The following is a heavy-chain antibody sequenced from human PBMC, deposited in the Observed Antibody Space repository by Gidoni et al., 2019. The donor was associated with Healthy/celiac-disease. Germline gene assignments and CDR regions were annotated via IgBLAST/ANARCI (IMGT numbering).Heavy chain of an antibody. V-gene: IGHV3-30*18. J-gene: IGHJ6*02. CDR1: GFTFSSYG. CDR3: AKEVADDYYYYYGMDV. Sequence: QVQLVESGGGVVQPGRSLSLSCAASGFTFSSYGMHWVRQAPGKGLEWVAVISYDGSNKYYADSVKGRFTISRDNSKNTLYLQMNSLRAEDTAVYYCAKEVADDYYYYYGMDVWGQGTTVTVSS. D-gene: IGHD2-15*01. CDR2: ISYDGSNK.